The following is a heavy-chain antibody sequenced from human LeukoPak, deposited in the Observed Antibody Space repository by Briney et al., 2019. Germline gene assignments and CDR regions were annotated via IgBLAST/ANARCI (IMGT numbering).Heavy chain of an antibody. V-gene: IGHV4-4*07. Sequence: SETLSLTCTVSSGSMTAHYWSWIRQPAGRGLEWIGRVHGTGSTNYNPSLKSRVTMSVDTSKNQFSLKLTSVTAADTAVYYCASKRYSSSWYGVMNWFDPWGQGTLVTVSS. J-gene: IGHJ5*02. CDR3: ASKRYSSSWYGVMNWFDP. CDR1: SGSMTAHY. CDR2: VHGTGST. D-gene: IGHD6-13*01.